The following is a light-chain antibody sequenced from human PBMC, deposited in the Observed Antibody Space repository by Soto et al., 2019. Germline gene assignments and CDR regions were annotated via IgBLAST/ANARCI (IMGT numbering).Light chain of an antibody. CDR2: DAS. CDR3: QQYDNLPYT. CDR1: HHISNY. V-gene: IGKV1-33*01. J-gene: IGKJ2*01. Sequence: DIPVTQSPSPLSASVGNRVTITCQASHHISNYLNWYQQKPGKAPKLLIHDASTLEPGVPSRFSGSGSGTDFTFTISSLQPEDVATYYCQQYDNLPYTFGQGTDLEI.